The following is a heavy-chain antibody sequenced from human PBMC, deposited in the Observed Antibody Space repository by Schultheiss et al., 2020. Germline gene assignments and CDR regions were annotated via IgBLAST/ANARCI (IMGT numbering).Heavy chain of an antibody. J-gene: IGHJ4*02. Sequence: ASVKVSCKASGYTFTSYGISWVRQAPGQGLEWMGWISVYNGDTNYAQKLQGRVTMTRDTSISTAYMELRSLRSDDTAVYYCARSVLGESYWGQGTLVTVSS. D-gene: IGHD3-16*01. CDR1: GYTFTSYG. CDR2: ISVYNGDT. V-gene: IGHV1-18*04. CDR3: ARSVLGESY.